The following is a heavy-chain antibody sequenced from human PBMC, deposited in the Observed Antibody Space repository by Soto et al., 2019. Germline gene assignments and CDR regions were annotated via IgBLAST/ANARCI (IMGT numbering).Heavy chain of an antibody. CDR3: ARDPGDYYFDH. J-gene: IGHJ4*02. V-gene: IGHV3-33*01. CDR1: GFTFGSYG. D-gene: IGHD2-21*01. CDR2: IWYDGSKR. Sequence: QVQLVESGGGVVQPGRSLRLSCAASGFTFGSYGMHWVRQAPGKGLEWVAIIWYDGSKRYYSDSVEGRFIISRDNSQNTLDLHMNSLRVEDAAVYYCARDPGDYYFDHCGQGTLVTVSS.